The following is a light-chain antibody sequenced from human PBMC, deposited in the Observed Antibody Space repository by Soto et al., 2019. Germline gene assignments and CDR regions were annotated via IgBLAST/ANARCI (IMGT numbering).Light chain of an antibody. J-gene: IGKJ2*01. V-gene: IGKV3-20*01. CDR1: QSVDSSY. CDR2: GTS. CDR3: QHYGSSIYT. Sequence: ENVLTQSPGTLSLSPGGRATLSCRASQSVDSSYLAWYQQKPGQAPRLLIYGTSSRATGIPDRFSGSGSGTDFTLTINKLEPEDFAVYYCQHYGSSIYTFGQGTKLEIK.